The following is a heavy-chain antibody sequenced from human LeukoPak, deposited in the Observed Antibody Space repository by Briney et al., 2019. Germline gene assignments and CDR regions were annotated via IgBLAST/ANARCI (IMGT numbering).Heavy chain of an antibody. CDR1: GFTFTTYA. D-gene: IGHD2-15*01. V-gene: IGHV3-23*01. J-gene: IGHJ4*02. CDR2: ISVSGGDS. CDR3: LGYCSGGRCYSGGH. Sequence: GGSLRLSCAASGFTFTTYAMIWVRQAPGKGLQWVSSISVSGGDSYYADSVKGRFTISRDNSKNTQYLQMNSLRAEDTAIYYCLGYCSGGRCYSGGHWGQGTLVTVSS.